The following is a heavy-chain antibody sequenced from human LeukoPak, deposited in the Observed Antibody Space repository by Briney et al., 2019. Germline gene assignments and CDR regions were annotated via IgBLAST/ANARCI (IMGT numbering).Heavy chain of an antibody. CDR2: IYTSGTT. CDR3: ARGIGTTNFDY. V-gene: IGHV4-4*07. Sequence: PSETLSLTCTVTGGSISGYYWSWIRQPAGEGLEWIGRIYTSGTTNYNPSLKSRVTMSVDTSKTQFSLRLNSVTAADTAVYYCARGIGTTNFDYWGQGALVTVSS. CDR1: GGSISGYY. J-gene: IGHJ4*02. D-gene: IGHD1-7*01.